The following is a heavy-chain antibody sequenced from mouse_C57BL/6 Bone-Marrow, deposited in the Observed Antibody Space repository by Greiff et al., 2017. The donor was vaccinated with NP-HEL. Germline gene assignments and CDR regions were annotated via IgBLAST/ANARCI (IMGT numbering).Heavy chain of an antibody. CDR1: GYTFTSYW. Sequence: QVQLKQPGAELVKPGASVKMSCKASGYTFTSYWITWVKQRPGQGLEWIGDIYPGSGSTNYNEKFKSKATLTVDTSSSTAYMQLSSLTSEDSAVYYCAAGRYYYGSSYYFDYWGQGTTLTVSS. J-gene: IGHJ2*01. CDR2: IYPGSGST. CDR3: AAGRYYYGSSYYFDY. D-gene: IGHD1-1*01. V-gene: IGHV1-55*01.